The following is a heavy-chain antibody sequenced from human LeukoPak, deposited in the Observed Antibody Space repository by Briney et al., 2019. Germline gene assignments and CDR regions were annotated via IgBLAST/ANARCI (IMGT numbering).Heavy chain of an antibody. V-gene: IGHV3-21*01. CDR2: ISSSSSYI. J-gene: IGHJ4*02. Sequence: GGSLRLSCTVSGFTFGDYAMSWVRQAPGKGLEWVSSISSSSSYIYYADSVKGRFTISRDNAKNTLYLQMSSLRAEDTAVYYCASRSMASDYWGQGTLVTVSS. D-gene: IGHD2/OR15-2a*01. CDR3: ASRSMASDY. CDR1: GFTFGDYA.